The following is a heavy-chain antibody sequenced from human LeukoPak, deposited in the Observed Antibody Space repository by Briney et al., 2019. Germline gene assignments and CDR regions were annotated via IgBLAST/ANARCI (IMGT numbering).Heavy chain of an antibody. CDR3: AKVEGATWYGESEYYFDY. J-gene: IGHJ4*02. D-gene: IGHD3-10*01. V-gene: IGHV3-23*01. CDR1: GFMFSSYA. CDR2: ISGSGDST. Sequence: GGSLRLSCAAPGFMFSSYAMSWVRQALGKGLEWASAISGSGDSTYYADSVMGRFTISRNNSENTLYLQMNSLRVEDTAIYYCAKVEGATWYGESEYYFDYWGQGTLVTVSS.